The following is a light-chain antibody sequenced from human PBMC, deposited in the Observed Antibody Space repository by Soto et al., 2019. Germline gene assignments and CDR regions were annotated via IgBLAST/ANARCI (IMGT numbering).Light chain of an antibody. CDR2: GAS. V-gene: IGKV3-15*01. Sequence: ELVMTQSPATLSVSPGERATLSCRASQSVSSNLAWYQQKPGQAPRLLIYGASSRDTGIPARFSGSGSGTEFTLTISSLQSEDFAVYYCQQYNNWPRTFGQGTKVDIK. J-gene: IGKJ1*01. CDR1: QSVSSN. CDR3: QQYNNWPRT.